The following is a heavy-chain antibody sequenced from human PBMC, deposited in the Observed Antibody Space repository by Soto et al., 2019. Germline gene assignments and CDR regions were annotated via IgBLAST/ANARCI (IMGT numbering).Heavy chain of an antibody. CDR2: INHSGST. CDR1: GGSFSGYY. Sequence: SETLSLTCAVYGGSFSGYYWSWIRQPPGKGLEWIGEINHSGSTNYNPSLKSRVTISVDTSKNQFSLKLSSVTAADTAVYYCARSGYSYGCDYWGQGTLVTVSS. J-gene: IGHJ4*02. D-gene: IGHD5-18*01. CDR3: ARSGYSYGCDY. V-gene: IGHV4-34*01.